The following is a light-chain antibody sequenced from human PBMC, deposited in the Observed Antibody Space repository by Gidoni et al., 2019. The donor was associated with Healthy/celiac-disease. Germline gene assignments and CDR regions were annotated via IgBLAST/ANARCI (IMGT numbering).Light chain of an antibody. J-gene: IGLJ3*02. CDR3: GTWDSSLSAGV. V-gene: IGLV1-51*01. CDR1: RSNIGNNY. CDR2: DNN. Sequence: QSVLTQPPSVSAAPGKKVTISCSGSRSNIGNNYASWYQQLPGTAPILLIYDNNKRPSGIPDRFSGSKSGTSATLGSTGLQTGDDADYYCGTWDSSLSAGVFGGGTKLTVL.